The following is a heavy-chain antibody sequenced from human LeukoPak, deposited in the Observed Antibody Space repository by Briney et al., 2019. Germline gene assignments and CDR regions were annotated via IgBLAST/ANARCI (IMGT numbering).Heavy chain of an antibody. J-gene: IGHJ6*02. D-gene: IGHD2-2*03. CDR3: ARDGFCSSTTCYVPDYYNMDV. V-gene: IGHV3-7*01. Sequence: GGSLRLSCAASGFTFSSYWMTWVRQAPGKGLEWVANIKQDGSEKYYVDSVKGRFTISRDNDKSSLYLQMNSLRAEDTAVYYCARDGFCSSTTCYVPDYYNMDVWGQGTTVTVSS. CDR2: IKQDGSEK. CDR1: GFTFSSYW.